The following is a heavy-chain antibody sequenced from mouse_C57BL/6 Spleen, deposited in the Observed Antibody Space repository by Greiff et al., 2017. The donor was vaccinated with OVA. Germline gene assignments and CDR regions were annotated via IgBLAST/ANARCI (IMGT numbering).Heavy chain of an antibody. Sequence: VQLQQSGAELVKPGASVKISCKASGYAFSSYWMNWVKQRPGKGLEWIGQIYPGDGDTNYNGKFKGKATLTADKSSSTAYMQLSSLTSEDSAVYFCARGDYYGSSHYYAMDYWGQGTSVTVSS. J-gene: IGHJ4*01. CDR1: GYAFSSYW. CDR3: ARGDYYGSSHYYAMDY. D-gene: IGHD1-1*01. CDR2: IYPGDGDT. V-gene: IGHV1-80*01.